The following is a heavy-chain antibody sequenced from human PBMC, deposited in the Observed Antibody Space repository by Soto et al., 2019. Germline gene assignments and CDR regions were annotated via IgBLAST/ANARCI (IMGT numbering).Heavy chain of an antibody. V-gene: IGHV4-38-2*01. J-gene: IGHJ5*02. CDR2: IYHGGST. CDR3: ARVGPAVHYYYESSPYNFENWFDP. CDR1: GYSISSHYY. D-gene: IGHD3-22*01. Sequence: SDTLSLTCAVSGYSISSHYYWGWLQQPPGKRLEWIGRIYHGGSTYYNPSLNSRVTLSSDMTNNHDSLILNSVTAAATAHDYFARVGPAVHYYYESSPYNFENWFDPWAQGTLVTVSS.